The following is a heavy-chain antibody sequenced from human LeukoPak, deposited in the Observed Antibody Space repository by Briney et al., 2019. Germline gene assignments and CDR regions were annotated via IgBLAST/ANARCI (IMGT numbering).Heavy chain of an antibody. Sequence: SETLSLTCTVSGGSISSSSYYWGWIRQPPGQGLERIGSIYYSGSTYYNPSLKSRVTISVDTSKNQFSLKLSSVTAADTAVYYCARHYGSGSSPLDYWGQGTLVTVSS. CDR1: GGSISSSSYY. J-gene: IGHJ4*02. CDR3: ARHYGSGSSPLDY. CDR2: IYYSGST. D-gene: IGHD3-10*01. V-gene: IGHV4-39*01.